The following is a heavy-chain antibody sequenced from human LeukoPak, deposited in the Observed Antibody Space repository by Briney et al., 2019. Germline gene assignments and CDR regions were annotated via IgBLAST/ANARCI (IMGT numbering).Heavy chain of an antibody. CDR1: GFTFSSYA. D-gene: IGHD2/OR15-2a*01. J-gene: IGHJ6*03. V-gene: IGHV3-23*01. CDR3: AKASQYYYYFMGV. Sequence: GGSLRLSCAASGFTFSSYAMTWVRQAPGMGLEWVSAISGSANSRYYANSVKGRFTISRDNSKNTLYLQMSSLRAADTAVYYCAKASQYYYYFMGVWGKGTTVTVSS. CDR2: ISGSANSR.